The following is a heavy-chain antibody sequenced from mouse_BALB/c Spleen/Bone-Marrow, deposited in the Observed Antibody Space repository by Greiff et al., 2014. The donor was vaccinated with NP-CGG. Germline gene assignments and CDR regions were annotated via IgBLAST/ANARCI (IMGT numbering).Heavy chain of an antibody. Sequence: VQLQQSGAELVKPGASVKLSCTASGFNIKDTYMHWVKQRPEQGLEWIGRIDPANGNTKYDPKFQGKATITADISSNTAYLQLSSLTSEDTAVYYCAVYYYGSSLFAYWGQGTLVTVSA. CDR3: AVYYYGSSLFAY. V-gene: IGHV14-3*02. CDR1: GFNIKDTY. CDR2: IDPANGNT. D-gene: IGHD1-1*01. J-gene: IGHJ3*01.